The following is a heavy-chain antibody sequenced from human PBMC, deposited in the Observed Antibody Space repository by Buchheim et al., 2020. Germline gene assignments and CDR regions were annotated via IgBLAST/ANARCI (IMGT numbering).Heavy chain of an antibody. CDR1: GGSISSGDYY. Sequence: QVQLQQWGAGLLKPSETLSLTCAVSGGSISSGDYYWSWIRQPPGKGLEWIGYIYYSGSTYYNPSLKSRVTISVDTSKNQFSLKLGSVTAADTAVYYCARDPGAAVDTAMVGDLWGRGTL. CDR2: IYYSGST. CDR3: ARDPGAAVDTAMVGDL. J-gene: IGHJ2*01. V-gene: IGHV4-30-4*01. D-gene: IGHD5-18*01.